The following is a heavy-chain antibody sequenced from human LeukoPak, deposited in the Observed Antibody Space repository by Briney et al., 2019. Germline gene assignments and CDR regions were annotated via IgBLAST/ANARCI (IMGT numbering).Heavy chain of an antibody. CDR1: GGTFSSYA. D-gene: IGHD3-9*01. V-gene: IGHV1-69*05. CDR2: IIPIFGTP. Sequence: GASVKVSCKASGGTFSSYAISWVRQAPGHGPEWMGGIIPIFGTPHYAQKFQGRVTITTDESTSTAYMELSSLRSEDTAVYYCARGRRYPKMGENWFDPWGQGTLVTVSS. CDR3: ARGRRYPKMGENWFDP. J-gene: IGHJ5*02.